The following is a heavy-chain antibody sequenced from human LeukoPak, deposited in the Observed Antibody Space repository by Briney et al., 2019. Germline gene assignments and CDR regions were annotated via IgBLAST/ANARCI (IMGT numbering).Heavy chain of an antibody. J-gene: IGHJ4*02. V-gene: IGHV3-23*01. CDR2: ISGRGDTT. Sequence: GGCLRLSCAGSGFTFNNYAMSWVRQTPGKGLEWVSAISGRGDTTFYADAMKGRFTISRDNSQNTLYLQMNSLRAEDTAVYYCAKDHNLGGYVLFDNWGQGTLVTASS. CDR1: GFTFNNYA. CDR3: AKDHNLGGYVLFDN. D-gene: IGHD3-22*01.